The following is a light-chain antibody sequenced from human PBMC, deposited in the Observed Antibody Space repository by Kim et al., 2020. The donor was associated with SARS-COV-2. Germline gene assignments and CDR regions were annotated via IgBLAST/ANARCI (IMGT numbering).Light chain of an antibody. V-gene: IGKV3-20*01. Sequence: CPRERATRPRTASQTMGSSSYLAWYKQKPGQAPGVLIFGANRRATGIPDRLSGSGSGTDFTLSISRLEPEDFAVYFCQHYSTPPVTFGGGTKVEIK. CDR1: QTMGSSSY. CDR3: QHYSTPPVT. J-gene: IGKJ4*01. CDR2: GAN.